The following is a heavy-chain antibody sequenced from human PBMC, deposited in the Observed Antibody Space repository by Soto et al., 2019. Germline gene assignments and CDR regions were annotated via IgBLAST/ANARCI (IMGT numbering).Heavy chain of an antibody. CDR3: ARVPVRFLEWLYWFDP. Sequence: ASVKVSCKASGYTFTSYGISWVRQAPGQGLEWMGWISAYNGNTNYAQKLQGRVTMTTDTSTSTAYMELRSLRSDGTAVYYCARVPVRFLEWLYWFDPWGQGTLVTVSS. J-gene: IGHJ5*02. V-gene: IGHV1-18*04. CDR1: GYTFTSYG. D-gene: IGHD3-3*01. CDR2: ISAYNGNT.